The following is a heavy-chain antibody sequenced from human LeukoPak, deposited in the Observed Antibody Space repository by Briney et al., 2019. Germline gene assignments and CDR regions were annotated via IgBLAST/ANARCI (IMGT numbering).Heavy chain of an antibody. CDR2: INPSGGST. CDR3: ARGRIRIAVAGSNWFDP. Sequence: ASVKVSCKASGYTFTSYYMHWVRQAPGQGLEWMGVINPSGGSTSYAQKFQGRVTMTRDTSTSTVYMELSSLRSEDTAVYYCARGRIRIAVAGSNWFDPWGLGTLVTVSS. J-gene: IGHJ5*02. D-gene: IGHD6-19*01. CDR1: GYTFTSYY. V-gene: IGHV1-46*01.